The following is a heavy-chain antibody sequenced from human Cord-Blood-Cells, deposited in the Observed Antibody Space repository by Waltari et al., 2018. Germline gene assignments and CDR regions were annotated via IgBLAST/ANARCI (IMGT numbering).Heavy chain of an antibody. D-gene: IGHD6-19*01. CDR2: MKIKTDGGTT. Sequence: EVQLVESGGGLVKPGGSLRLSCAASGFTFSNAWMSWVRQVPGKGLEWVGRMKIKTDGGTTDYAAPVKGRFTISRDDSKNTLYLQMNSLKTEDTAVYYCTTGGWAGDAFDIWGQVTMVTVSS. CDR1: GFTFSNAW. J-gene: IGHJ3*02. V-gene: IGHV3-15*01. CDR3: TTGGWAGDAFDI.